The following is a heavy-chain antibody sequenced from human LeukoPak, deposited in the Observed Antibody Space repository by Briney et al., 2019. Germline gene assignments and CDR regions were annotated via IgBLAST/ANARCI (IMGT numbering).Heavy chain of an antibody. V-gene: IGHV4-59*01. CDR3: ARNPRSGYFPHYHYYGMDV. J-gene: IGHJ6*02. D-gene: IGHD3-3*01. CDR1: GGSINSYY. Sequence: SETLSLTCTVSGGSINSYYWSWIRQPPGKGLEWIGYIYYSGTTNYNPSLKSRVTISVDTSKNQFSLKLSSVIAADTAVYYCARNPRSGYFPHYHYYGMDVWGQGTTVTVSS. CDR2: IYYSGTT.